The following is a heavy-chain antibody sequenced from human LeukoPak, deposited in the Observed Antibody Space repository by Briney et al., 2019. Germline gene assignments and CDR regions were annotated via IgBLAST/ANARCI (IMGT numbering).Heavy chain of an antibody. CDR1: GGSISSYY. CDR3: ARDPGEGYFDY. J-gene: IGHJ4*02. D-gene: IGHD2-21*01. V-gene: IGHV4-59*01. CDR2: IYYSGST. Sequence: SETLSLTCTVSGGSISSYYWSWIRQPPGKGLEWIGYIYYSGSTNYNPSLKSRVTISVDTSKNQLSLKLSSVTAADTAVYYCARDPGEGYFDYWGQGTLVTVSS.